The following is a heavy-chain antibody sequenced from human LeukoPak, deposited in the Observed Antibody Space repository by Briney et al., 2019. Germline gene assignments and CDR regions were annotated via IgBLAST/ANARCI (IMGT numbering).Heavy chain of an antibody. J-gene: IGHJ6*02. Sequence: PGRSLRLSCAASGFTFSSYAMHWVRQAPGKGLEWVAVISYDGSNKYYADSVKGRFTISRDNSKNTLYLQMNSLRAEDTAVYYCARMCSLGSDCYSVDGMDVWGQGTTVTVSS. V-gene: IGHV3-30-3*01. CDR3: ARMCSLGSDCYSVDGMDV. D-gene: IGHD2-21*02. CDR2: ISYDGSNK. CDR1: GFTFSSYA.